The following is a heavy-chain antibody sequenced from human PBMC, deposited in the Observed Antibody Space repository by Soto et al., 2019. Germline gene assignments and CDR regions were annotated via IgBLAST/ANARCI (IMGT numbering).Heavy chain of an antibody. Sequence: GGSLRLSCAASGFTFSSYSMNWVRQAPGKGLEWVSYISSSSSTIYYADSVKGRFTISRDNAKNSLYLQMNSLRAEDTAVYYCARDGEVGDTAMVTTPFDYWGQGTLVTVSS. D-gene: IGHD5-18*01. J-gene: IGHJ4*02. CDR1: GFTFSSYS. V-gene: IGHV3-48*04. CDR2: ISSSSSTI. CDR3: ARDGEVGDTAMVTTPFDY.